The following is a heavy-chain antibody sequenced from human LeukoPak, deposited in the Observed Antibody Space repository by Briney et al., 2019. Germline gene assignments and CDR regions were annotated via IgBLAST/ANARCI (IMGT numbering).Heavy chain of an antibody. V-gene: IGHV1-69*05. CDR1: GGTFSSYA. Sequence: SVKVSCMASGGTFSSYAISWVRQAPGQGLEWMGGIIPIFGTANYAQKFQGRVTITTDESTSTAYMELSSLRSEDTAVYYCARDLGYGDYGTIDFKLPFDYWGQGTLVTVSS. CDR3: ARDLGYGDYGTIDFKLPFDY. D-gene: IGHD4-17*01. CDR2: IIPIFGTA. J-gene: IGHJ4*02.